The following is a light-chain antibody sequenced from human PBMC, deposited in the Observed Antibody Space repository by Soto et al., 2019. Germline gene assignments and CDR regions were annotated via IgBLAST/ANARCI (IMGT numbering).Light chain of an antibody. J-gene: IGKJ1*01. V-gene: IGKV1-6*01. CDR1: QGISSY. CDR2: GAS. CDR3: LQDYNYPPT. Sequence: IQMTQSPSSLSASVGDRVTITCRASQGISSYLNWYQQKPGKAPELLISGASSLESGVPSRFSGSGSGTDFTLTISSLQPEDFATDYCLQDYNYPPTFGQGTKV.